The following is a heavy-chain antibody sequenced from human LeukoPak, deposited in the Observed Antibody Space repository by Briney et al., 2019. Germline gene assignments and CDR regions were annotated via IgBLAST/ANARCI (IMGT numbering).Heavy chain of an antibody. Sequence: GGSLRLSCTASGFTLSSHDMHWVRQIPGQGLEWVAAVSSGFHAFFADSVQGRFTVSREDARNSLYLQMNSLGAGDTAVYYCVREARGYHYTYFDYWGQGTLVTVSS. D-gene: IGHD5-12*01. CDR2: VSSGFHA. J-gene: IGHJ4*02. CDR3: VREARGYHYTYFDY. CDR1: GFTLSSHD. V-gene: IGHV3-13*01.